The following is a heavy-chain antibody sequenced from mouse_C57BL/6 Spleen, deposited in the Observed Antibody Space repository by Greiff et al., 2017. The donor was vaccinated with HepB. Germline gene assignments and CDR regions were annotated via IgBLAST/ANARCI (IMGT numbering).Heavy chain of an antibody. J-gene: IGHJ4*01. V-gene: IGHV5-16*01. CDR2: INYDGSST. Sequence: EVQLVESEGGLVQPGSSMKLSCTASGFTFSDYYMAWVRQVPEKGLEWVANINYDGSSTYYLDSLKSRFIISRDNAKNILYLQMSSLKSEDTATYYCARGYGYDGDAMDYWGQGTSVTVSS. D-gene: IGHD2-2*01. CDR1: GFTFSDYY. CDR3: ARGYGYDGDAMDY.